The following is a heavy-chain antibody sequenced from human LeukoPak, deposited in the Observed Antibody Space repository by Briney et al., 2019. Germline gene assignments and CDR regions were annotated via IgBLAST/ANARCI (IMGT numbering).Heavy chain of an antibody. CDR1: GGSISSGSYY. J-gene: IGHJ1*01. CDR3: ARGDSWRDGYFQH. CDR2: IYYSGST. V-gene: IGHV4-39*07. Sequence: PSETLSLTCTVSGGSISSGSYYWGWIRQPPGKGLEWIGSIYYSGSTYYNPSLKSRVTISVDTSKNQFSLKLSSVTAADTAVYYCARGDSWRDGYFQHWGQGTLVTVSS. D-gene: IGHD5-24*01.